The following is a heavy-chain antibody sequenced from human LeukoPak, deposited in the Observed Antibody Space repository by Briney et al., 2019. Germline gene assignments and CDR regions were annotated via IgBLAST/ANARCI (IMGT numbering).Heavy chain of an antibody. CDR1: GGSISSSSYY. V-gene: IGHV4-39*01. CDR3: ARHSRDDYGDYVGTLDY. CDR2: IYYSGST. J-gene: IGHJ4*02. Sequence: SETLSLTCTVSGGSISSSSYYWGWIRQPPGKGLEWIGSIYYSGSTYYNPSLNSRVTISVDTSKNQFSLKLSSVTAADTAVYYCARHSRDDYGDYVGTLDYWGQGTLVTVSS. D-gene: IGHD4-17*01.